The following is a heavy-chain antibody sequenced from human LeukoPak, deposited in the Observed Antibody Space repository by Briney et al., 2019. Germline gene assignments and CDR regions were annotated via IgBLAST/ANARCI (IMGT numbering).Heavy chain of an antibody. J-gene: IGHJ4*02. CDR1: GCTFSSYE. V-gene: IGHV3-48*03. CDR3: ARDSQGSSWFFDY. Sequence: GGSLRLSCAASGCTFSSYEMNWVRQAPGKGLEWVSYISSSGRTFYYADSVKGRFTISRDNGKNSLYLQMNSLRVEDTAVYYCARDSQGSSWFFDYWGQGALVTVSS. D-gene: IGHD6-13*01. CDR2: ISSSGRTF.